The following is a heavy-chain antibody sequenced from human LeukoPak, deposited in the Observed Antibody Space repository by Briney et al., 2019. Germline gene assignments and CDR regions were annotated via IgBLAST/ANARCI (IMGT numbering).Heavy chain of an antibody. CDR2: ISYDGSNK. CDR1: GFTFSSYA. Sequence: GGSLRPSCAASGFTFSSYAMHWVRQAPGKGLEWVAVISYDGSNKYYADSVKGRFTISRDNSKNTLYLQMNSLRAEDTAVYYCARAERPQNYFDYWGQGTLVTVSS. J-gene: IGHJ4*02. D-gene: IGHD5-24*01. CDR3: ARAERPQNYFDY. V-gene: IGHV3-30-3*01.